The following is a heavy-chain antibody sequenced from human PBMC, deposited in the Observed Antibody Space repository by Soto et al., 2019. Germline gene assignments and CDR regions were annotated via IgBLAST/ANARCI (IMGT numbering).Heavy chain of an antibody. Sequence: QVQLVQSGAEVKKPGSSVKVSCKASGGTFSSYAISWVRQAPGQGLEWMGGIIPIFGTANYAQKFQGRVTITADESTSTVYMELSSLRSEDTAVYYCARVGRYCSCGSCYLTEYFQHWGQGTLVTVSS. J-gene: IGHJ1*01. D-gene: IGHD2-15*01. CDR2: IIPIFGTA. CDR1: GGTFSSYA. V-gene: IGHV1-69*01. CDR3: ARVGRYCSCGSCYLTEYFQH.